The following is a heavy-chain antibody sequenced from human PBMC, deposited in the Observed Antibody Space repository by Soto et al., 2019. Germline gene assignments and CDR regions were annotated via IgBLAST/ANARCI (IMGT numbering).Heavy chain of an antibody. Sequence: PSETLCLTCAAYGGSFSGYYWSWIRQPPGKGLEWIGEINHSGSTNYNPSLKSRITINPDTSKNQFSLQLNSVTPEDTAVYYCARESVRQQLAYYFDYWGQGTLVTVSS. CDR2: INHSGST. CDR1: GGSFSGYY. CDR3: ARESVRQQLAYYFDY. J-gene: IGHJ4*02. V-gene: IGHV4-34*01. D-gene: IGHD6-13*01.